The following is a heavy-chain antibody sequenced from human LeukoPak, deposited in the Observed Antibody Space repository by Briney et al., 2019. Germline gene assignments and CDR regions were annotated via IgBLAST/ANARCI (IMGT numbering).Heavy chain of an antibody. J-gene: IGHJ4*02. CDR1: EFTFSAYA. CDR3: TKDLGTEYNIFDY. Sequence: PGGSLRLSCATSEFTFSAYAMHWIRQAPGRGLEWVAFVRYGGNIKYSADSVKGRFTISRDNSKNTLYLQMNSLRPEDTAVYYCTKDLGTEYNIFDYWGQGTLVTVSP. V-gene: IGHV3-30*02. D-gene: IGHD3-9*01. CDR2: VRYGGNIK.